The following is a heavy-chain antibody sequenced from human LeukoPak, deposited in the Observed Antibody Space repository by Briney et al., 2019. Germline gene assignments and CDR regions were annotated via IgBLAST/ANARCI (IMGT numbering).Heavy chain of an antibody. D-gene: IGHD6-13*01. CDR3: AKWSSSWYGYYYYYMDV. CDR1: GFTFSSYA. J-gene: IGHJ6*03. Sequence: GGSLRLSCAASGFTFSSYAMSWVRQAPGKGLEWVSAISGSGGSTYYADSVKGRFTISRDNSKNTLYLQMNSLRAEDTAVYYCAKWSSSWYGYYYYYMDVWGKGTTVTVSS. CDR2: ISGSGGST. V-gene: IGHV3-23*01.